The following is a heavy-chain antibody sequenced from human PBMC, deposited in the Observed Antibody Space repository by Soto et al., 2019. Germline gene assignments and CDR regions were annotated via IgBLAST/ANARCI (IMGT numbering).Heavy chain of an antibody. D-gene: IGHD1-1*01. Sequence: ASVKVSCKASGYTFTSYGISWVRQAPGQGLEWMGWISAYNGNTNYAQKLQGRVTMTTDTSTSTAYMELRSLRSDDTAVYYCARISAVGSGSMERPVWYYYGMDVWGQGTTVTVSS. CDR1: GYTFTSYG. CDR2: ISAYNGNT. V-gene: IGHV1-18*01. J-gene: IGHJ6*02. CDR3: ARISAVGSGSMERPVWYYYGMDV.